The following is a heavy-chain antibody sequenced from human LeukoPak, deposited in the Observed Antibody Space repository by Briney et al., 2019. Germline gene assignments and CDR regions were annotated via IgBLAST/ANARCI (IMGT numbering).Heavy chain of an antibody. D-gene: IGHD3-16*01. V-gene: IGHV3-9*03. Sequence: GGSLRLSCAASGFTVSNNYMSWVRQAPGKGLEWVSGISWNSDSIDYADSVKGRFTISRDNAKNSLYLQMNSLRAEDMALYYCAKGGGGRLIYYYYMDVWGKGTTVTVSS. J-gene: IGHJ6*03. CDR2: ISWNSDSI. CDR3: AKGGGGRLIYYYYMDV. CDR1: GFTVSNNY.